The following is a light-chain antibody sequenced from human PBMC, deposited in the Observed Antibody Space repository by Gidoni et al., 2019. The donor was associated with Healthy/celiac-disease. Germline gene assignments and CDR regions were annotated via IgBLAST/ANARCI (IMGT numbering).Light chain of an antibody. V-gene: IGKV1-39*01. Sequence: IQITQSPSSLSASVGDRVTITCRASQSISSYLNWYQQKPGKAPKLLIYAASSLQSGVPSRFSGSGAGTDFTLTISSLQPEDFATYYCQQSYSTPRTFGQGTKVLNQT. J-gene: IGKJ1*01. CDR2: AAS. CDR3: QQSYSTPRT. CDR1: QSISSY.